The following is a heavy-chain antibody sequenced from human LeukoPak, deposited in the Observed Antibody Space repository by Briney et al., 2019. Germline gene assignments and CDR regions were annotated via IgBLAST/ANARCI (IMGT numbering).Heavy chain of an antibody. CDR1: GFTFSSYG. J-gene: IGHJ4*02. CDR3: ARVPLYSSGCIDH. D-gene: IGHD6-19*01. Sequence: GRSLRLSCAASGFTFSSYGMHWVRQAPGKGLEWVAVIWHDGSTKYFADSVKGRFTISRDNSKNTLYLQMNSLRAEDTAVYYCARVPLYSSGCIDHWGQGTLVTVSS. V-gene: IGHV3-33*01. CDR2: IWHDGSTK.